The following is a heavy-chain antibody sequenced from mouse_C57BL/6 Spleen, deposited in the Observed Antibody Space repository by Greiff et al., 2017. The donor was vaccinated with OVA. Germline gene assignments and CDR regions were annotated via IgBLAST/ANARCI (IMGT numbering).Heavy chain of an antibody. CDR1: GFTFSDYG. D-gene: IGHD2-3*01. CDR3: ARDDGYYPFDY. V-gene: IGHV5-17*01. J-gene: IGHJ2*01. Sequence: DVQLQESGGGLVKPGGSLKLSCAASGFTFSDYGMHWVRQAPEKGLEWVAYISSGSSTIYYADTVKGRFTISRDNAKNTLFLQMTSLRSEDTAMYYCARDDGYYPFDYWGQGTTLTVSS. CDR2: ISSGSSTI.